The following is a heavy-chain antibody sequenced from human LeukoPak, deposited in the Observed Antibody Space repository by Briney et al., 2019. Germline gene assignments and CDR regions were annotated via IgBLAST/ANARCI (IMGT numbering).Heavy chain of an antibody. CDR2: ISGSGRST. J-gene: IGHJ6*02. V-gene: IGHV3-23*01. CDR1: GFTFSSYA. Sequence: QPGGSLRLSCAASGFTFSSYAMSWVRQAPGGGLECVSAISGSGRSTYYADSVKGRFTISRDNSKNTLYLQMNSLRAEDTALYYCARVAGTIRIWPQPFGDGMDVWGQGTTVTVSS. CDR3: ARVAGTIRIWPQPFGDGMDV. D-gene: IGHD3-16*01.